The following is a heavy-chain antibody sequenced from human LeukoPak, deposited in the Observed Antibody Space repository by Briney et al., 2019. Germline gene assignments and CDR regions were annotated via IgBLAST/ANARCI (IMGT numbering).Heavy chain of an antibody. D-gene: IGHD1-26*01. CDR3: ARDLNGGIVGATTDAFDI. J-gene: IGHJ3*02. CDR2: IIPILGIA. Sequence: SVKVSCKASGGTFSSYAISWVRQAPGQGLEWMGRIIPILGIANYAQKFQGRVTITADKSTSTAYMELSSLRSEDTAVYYCARDLNGGIVGATTDAFDIWGQGTMVTVSS. CDR1: GGTFSSYA. V-gene: IGHV1-69*04.